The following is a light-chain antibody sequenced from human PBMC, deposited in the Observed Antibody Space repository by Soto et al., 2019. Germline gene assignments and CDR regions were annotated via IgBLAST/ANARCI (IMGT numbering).Light chain of an antibody. V-gene: IGKV1-39*01. CDR2: FXA. J-gene: IGKJ2*01. CDR1: QTIRTY. Sequence: DIQMTQSPYSLSASVGDSVTITSRASQTIRTYLNWYQQKPGRAPKLXXHFXAALPRGGPSRLSGSGSATEFTLPMSGLQPEDFANYYFQQGQSTTYTFGQGTKVDI. CDR3: QQGQSTTYT.